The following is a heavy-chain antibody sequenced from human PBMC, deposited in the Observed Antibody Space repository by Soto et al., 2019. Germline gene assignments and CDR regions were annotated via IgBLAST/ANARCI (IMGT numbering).Heavy chain of an antibody. CDR1: GFTFSSYA. CDR2: ISGSGGST. Sequence: PGGSLRLSCAASGFTFSSYAMSWVRQAPGKGLEWVSAISGSGGSTYYADSVKGRFTISRDNSKNTLYLQMNSLRAEDTAVYYCAKSPPITIFGVVISYYFDYWGQGTLVTVS. D-gene: IGHD3-3*01. J-gene: IGHJ4*02. V-gene: IGHV3-23*01. CDR3: AKSPPITIFGVVISYYFDY.